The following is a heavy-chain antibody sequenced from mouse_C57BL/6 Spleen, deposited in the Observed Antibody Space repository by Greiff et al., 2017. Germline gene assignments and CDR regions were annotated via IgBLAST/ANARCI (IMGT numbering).Heavy chain of an antibody. CDR3: ARSDSSGYGYFDY. CDR2: IYPRSGNT. Sequence: QVQLKQSGAELARPGASVKLSCKASGYTFTSYGISWVKQRTGQGLEWIGEIYPRSGNTYYNEKFKGKATLTADKSSSTAYMELRSLTSEDSAVYFCARSDSSGYGYFDYWGQGTTLTVSS. J-gene: IGHJ2*01. CDR1: GYTFTSYG. V-gene: IGHV1-81*01. D-gene: IGHD3-2*02.